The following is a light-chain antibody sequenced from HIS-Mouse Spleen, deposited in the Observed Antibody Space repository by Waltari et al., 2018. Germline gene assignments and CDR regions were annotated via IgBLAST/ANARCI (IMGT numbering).Light chain of an antibody. CDR2: DVS. V-gene: IGLV2-14*03. CDR3: SSYTSSSFNVV. CDR1: RSDVGGYNY. Sequence: QSALTQPASVSGSPGQSLTISCTGTRSDVGGYNYVSWYQQHPGKAPKLMIYDVSNRPSGVSNRFSGSKSGNTASLTISGLQAEDEADYYCSSYTSSSFNVVFGGGTKMTVL. J-gene: IGLJ2*01.